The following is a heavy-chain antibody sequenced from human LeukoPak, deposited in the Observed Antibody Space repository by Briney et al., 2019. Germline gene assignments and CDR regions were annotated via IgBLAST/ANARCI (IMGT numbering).Heavy chain of an antibody. CDR2: INHSGST. CDR3: ARLDSSGYSRPNFDY. CDR1: GGSFSGYY. D-gene: IGHD3-22*01. J-gene: IGHJ4*02. Sequence: SETLSLTCAVYGGSFSGYYWSWIRQPPGKGLEWIGEINHSGSTNYNPSLKSRVTIPVDTSKNQFSLKLSSVTAADTAVYYCARLDSSGYSRPNFDYWGQGTLVTVSS. V-gene: IGHV4-34*01.